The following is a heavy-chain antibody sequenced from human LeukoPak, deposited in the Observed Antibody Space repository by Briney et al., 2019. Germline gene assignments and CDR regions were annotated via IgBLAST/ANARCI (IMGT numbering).Heavy chain of an antibody. D-gene: IGHD2-2*01. V-gene: IGHV4-39*01. CDR2: IYYSGST. CDR3: ARHSVVPAAMFDY. CDR1: GGSISSSSYY. J-gene: IGHJ4*02. Sequence: SETLSLTCTVSGGSISSSSYYWGWIRQPPGKGLEWIGSIYYSGSTYYNPSLKSRATISVDTSKNQFSLKLSSVTAADTAVYYCARHSVVPAAMFDYWGQGTLVTVSS.